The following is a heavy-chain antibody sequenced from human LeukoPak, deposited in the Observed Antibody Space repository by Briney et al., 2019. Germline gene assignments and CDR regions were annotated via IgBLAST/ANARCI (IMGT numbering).Heavy chain of an antibody. CDR3: ARVLRYFDWPCDY. CDR2: INDGGST. CDR1: GGSISSSSFY. V-gene: IGHV4-39*01. J-gene: IGHJ4*02. D-gene: IGHD3-9*01. Sequence: PSETLSLTCTISGGSISSSSFYWGWIRQPPGKGLEWIGSINDGGSTSFNPSLKNRVTVSLDTSMTPFSLRLSSVTAADMAVYYCARVLRYFDWPCDYWGQGTLVTVSS.